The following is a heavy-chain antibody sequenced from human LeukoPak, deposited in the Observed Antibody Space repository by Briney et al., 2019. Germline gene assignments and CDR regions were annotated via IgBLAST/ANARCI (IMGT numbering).Heavy chain of an antibody. Sequence: GGSLRLSCAASGFTFSGSAMHWVRQASGKGLEWVGRIRSKANHYATAYAASVKGRFTVSRDDSKNTANLQMNSLKTEDTAVYYCTLNSWYENGFDPWGQGTLVTVSS. CDR3: TLNSWYENGFDP. CDR1: GFTFSGSA. J-gene: IGHJ5*02. CDR2: IRSKANHYAT. V-gene: IGHV3-73*01. D-gene: IGHD6-13*01.